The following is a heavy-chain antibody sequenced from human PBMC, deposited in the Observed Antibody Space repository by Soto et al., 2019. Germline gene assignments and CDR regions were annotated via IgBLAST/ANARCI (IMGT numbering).Heavy chain of an antibody. CDR1: GGSISSGGYS. Sequence: SETLSLTCAVSGGSISSGGYSWSWIRQPPGKGLEWIGYIYHSGSTYYNPSLKSRVTISVDRFKNQFSLKLSSVTAADTAVYYCARGTNYYEPPPFDPWGQGTLVTVSS. CDR2: IYHSGST. J-gene: IGHJ5*02. V-gene: IGHV4-30-2*01. D-gene: IGHD3-3*01. CDR3: ARGTNYYEPPPFDP.